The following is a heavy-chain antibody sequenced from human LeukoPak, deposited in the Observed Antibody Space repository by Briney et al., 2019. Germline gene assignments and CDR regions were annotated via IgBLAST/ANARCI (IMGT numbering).Heavy chain of an antibody. D-gene: IGHD1-7*01. V-gene: IGHV1-2*02. J-gene: IGHJ4*02. Sequence: GASVKVSCKASGYTFTGYYMHWVRQAPGQGLEWMGWINPNSGGTNYAQKFQGRVTMTRDTSISTAYMELSRLRSDDTAVYYCARDDEGNWNYGGYWGQGTLVTVSS. CDR2: INPNSGGT. CDR3: ARDDEGNWNYGGY. CDR1: GYTFTGYY.